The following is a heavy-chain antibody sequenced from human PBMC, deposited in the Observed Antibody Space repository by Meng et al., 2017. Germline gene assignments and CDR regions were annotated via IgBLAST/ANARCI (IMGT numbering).Heavy chain of an antibody. CDR1: GGSFSGYY. J-gene: IGHJ6*02. CDR2: INHSGST. Sequence: SETLSLTCAVYGGSFSGYYWSWIRQPPGEGLEWIGEINHSGSTNYNPSLKSRVTISVDTSKNQFSLKLSSVTAADTAVYYCARGIAVAGISLNTYYYYYGMDFWGQGTTVTVSS. V-gene: IGHV4-34*01. CDR3: ARGIAVAGISLNTYYYYYGMDF. D-gene: IGHD6-19*01.